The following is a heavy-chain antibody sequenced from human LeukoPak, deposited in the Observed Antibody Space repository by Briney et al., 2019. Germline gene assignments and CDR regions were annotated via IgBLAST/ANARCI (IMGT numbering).Heavy chain of an antibody. CDR1: GFSLKTSGMC. Sequence: SGPTLVNPTQTLTLTCTFSGFSLKTSGMCVTWIRQPPGKALEWLARIDWDDDKYYNTSLKTRLTISKDTSKNQVVLTMTNMDPVDTATYYCARSPGDHYYNYGMDVWGQGTTVTVSS. CDR2: IDWDDDK. CDR3: ARSPGDHYYNYGMDV. J-gene: IGHJ6*02. V-gene: IGHV2-70*11. D-gene: IGHD2-21*01.